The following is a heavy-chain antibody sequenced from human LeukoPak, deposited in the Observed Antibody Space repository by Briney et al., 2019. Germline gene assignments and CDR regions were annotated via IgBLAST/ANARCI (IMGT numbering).Heavy chain of an antibody. D-gene: IGHD3-16*01. CDR3: AKDLGYDYFWGEGNLYDY. CDR2: ISGDGKDR. CDR1: GFIFSSYG. J-gene: IGHJ4*02. V-gene: IGHV3-23*01. Sequence: PGGSLRLSCAACGFIFSSYGMSWVRQAPGKGLQWVSAISGDGKDRDYPDSVKRRFTISRDNSENTLYLQMDSLRADDTAVYYCAKDLGYDYFWGEGNLYDYWGQGALVTVSS.